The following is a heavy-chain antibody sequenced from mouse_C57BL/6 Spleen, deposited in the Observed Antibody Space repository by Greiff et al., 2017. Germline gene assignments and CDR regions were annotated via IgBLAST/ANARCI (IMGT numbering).Heavy chain of an antibody. V-gene: IGHV1-80*01. Sequence: VQLQQSGAELVKPGASVKISCKASGYAFSSYWMNWVKQRPGKGLEWIGQIYPGDGDTNYNGKFKGKATLTADKSSSTAYMQLSSLTSEDSAVYFCAREGKLGYYAMDYWGQGTSVTVSS. D-gene: IGHD3-3*01. J-gene: IGHJ4*01. CDR2: IYPGDGDT. CDR3: AREGKLGYYAMDY. CDR1: GYAFSSYW.